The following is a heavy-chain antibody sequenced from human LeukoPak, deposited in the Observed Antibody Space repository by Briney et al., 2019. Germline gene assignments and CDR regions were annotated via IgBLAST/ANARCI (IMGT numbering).Heavy chain of an antibody. D-gene: IGHD5-12*01. J-gene: IGHJ4*02. CDR3: ARDRGYSYRPLDY. V-gene: IGHV4-59*02. Sequence: SETLSLTCTVSGDSVSSYYWTWIRQPPGKGPEWIAYIYSGGSTHYNPSLKSRVTISIDMSKNQFSLNLTSVTASDTAVYYCARDRGYSYRPLDYWGQGALVIVSS. CDR1: GDSVSSYY. CDR2: IYSGGST.